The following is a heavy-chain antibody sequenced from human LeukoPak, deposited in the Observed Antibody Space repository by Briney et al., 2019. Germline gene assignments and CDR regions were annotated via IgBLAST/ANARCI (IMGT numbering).Heavy chain of an antibody. J-gene: IGHJ6*03. V-gene: IGHV3-23*01. CDR1: GFTFSSYA. Sequence: GGSLRLSCAASGFTFSSYAMKWVRQAPGKGLEWVSTISGSGASTYYADTVKGRFTISRDNSKNTLYLQMNSLRAEDTAVYYCARSLRVRGVPDYMDVWGKGTTVIISS. CDR2: ISGSGAST. D-gene: IGHD3-10*01. CDR3: ARSLRVRGVPDYMDV.